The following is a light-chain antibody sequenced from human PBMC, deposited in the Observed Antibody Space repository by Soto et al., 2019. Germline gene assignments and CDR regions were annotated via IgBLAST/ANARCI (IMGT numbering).Light chain of an antibody. V-gene: IGKV1-17*02. CDR2: GAS. CDR1: QDVSND. J-gene: IGKJ1*01. CDR3: LQHTYILS. Sequence: DIQMTHSPPSLSASVGDRVTITCRASQDVSNDLGWFQQKPGKAPKRLIFGASNLESGVPSRLSGTGSGKEFILNITNLQPEDFATYYGLQHTYILSFGHGTKVDIX.